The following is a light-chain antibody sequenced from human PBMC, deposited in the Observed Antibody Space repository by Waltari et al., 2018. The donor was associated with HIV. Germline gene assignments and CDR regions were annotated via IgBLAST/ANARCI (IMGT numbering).Light chain of an antibody. CDR2: WAA. CDR3: QQYFRIPPT. J-gene: IGKJ4*01. V-gene: IGKV4-1*01. CDR1: RSILYSSDNRNY. Sequence: DIVMTQSPDSLPVSLGERATINCTSSRSILYSSDNRNYLAWYQQKARQPPKLLISWAATRESGVPDRFSVSGSGTDFTLTITRLQAEDVAVYHCQQYFRIPPTFGGGTKVEIK.